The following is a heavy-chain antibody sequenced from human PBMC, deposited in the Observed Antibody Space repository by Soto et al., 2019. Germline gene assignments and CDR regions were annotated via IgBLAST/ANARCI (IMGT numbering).Heavy chain of an antibody. CDR3: AREVILPAASDAFDV. J-gene: IGHJ3*01. D-gene: IGHD2-2*01. V-gene: IGHV4-31*03. CDR2: IDYRGRNT. Sequence: QVQLQESGPRLVKPSQTLSLTCTVSGGSVSSDNYFWSWIRQRPEKGLEWIGYIDYRGRNTHYNPSLESRVTISLDKSNNQCSLNLRSVSVADTAVYFCAREVILPAASDAFDVWGQGKMVTVSS. CDR1: GGSVSSDNYF.